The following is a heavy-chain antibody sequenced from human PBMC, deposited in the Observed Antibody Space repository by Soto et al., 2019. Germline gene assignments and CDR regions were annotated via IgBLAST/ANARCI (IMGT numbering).Heavy chain of an antibody. CDR2: ISGSGGST. Sequence: PGGSLRLSCAASGFTFSSYAMSWVRQAPGKGLEWVSAISGSGGSTYYADSVKGRFTISRDNSKNTLYLQMNSLRAEDTAVYYCAKDRDIVVVVAADDAFDIWGQGTMVTVSS. CDR1: GFTFSSYA. V-gene: IGHV3-23*01. D-gene: IGHD2-15*01. CDR3: AKDRDIVVVVAADDAFDI. J-gene: IGHJ3*02.